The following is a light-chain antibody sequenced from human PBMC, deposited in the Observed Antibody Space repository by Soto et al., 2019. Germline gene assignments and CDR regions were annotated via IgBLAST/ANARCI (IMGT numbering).Light chain of an antibody. CDR1: GSVSSN. V-gene: IGKV3-15*01. CDR3: QQYNEWPLT. CDR2: NSF. J-gene: IGKJ4*01. Sequence: EIVLTQSPATLSVSLGERASLSCRASGSVSSNLAWYQQKPGQAPRLLIYNSFTRATGIPARVSGSGSGTEFTLTISSLQFEDFAVYYCQQYNEWPLTFGGGTKVEIK.